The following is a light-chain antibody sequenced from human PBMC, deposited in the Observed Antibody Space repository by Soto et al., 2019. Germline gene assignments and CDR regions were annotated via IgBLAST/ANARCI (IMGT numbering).Light chain of an antibody. Sequence: QSVLTHPPSVSGAPGQRVTISCTGTTSNIGAGYDVHWYQQLPGTAPKLLIYADNNRPSGVPDRFSDSTSGTSASLAITGLQAEDEADYYCQSYDSSLSGYVFGGGTKLTVL. CDR2: ADN. CDR3: QSYDSSLSGYV. CDR1: TSNIGAGYD. J-gene: IGLJ2*01. V-gene: IGLV1-40*01.